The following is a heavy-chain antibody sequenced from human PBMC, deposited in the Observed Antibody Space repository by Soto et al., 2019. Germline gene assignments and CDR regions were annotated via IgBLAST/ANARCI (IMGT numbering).Heavy chain of an antibody. CDR3: ARPLCSGGSCSEQPPAFDI. Sequence: PGGSLRLSCEASGFTFEKYWMTWVRQGPGKGLEWVASISQDSIETYYVDSVEGRFTISRDNSKNSVYLQMSSLRAEDTAVYYCARPLCSGGSCSEQPPAFDIWGQGTMVTVSS. CDR2: ISQDSIET. V-gene: IGHV3-7*02. J-gene: IGHJ3*02. CDR1: GFTFEKYW. D-gene: IGHD2-15*01.